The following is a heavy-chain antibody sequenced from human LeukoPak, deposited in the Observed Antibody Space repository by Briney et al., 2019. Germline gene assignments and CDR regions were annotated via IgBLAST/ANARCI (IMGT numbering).Heavy chain of an antibody. Sequence: GGSLRLSCGGSGFTFSYYWMHWVRQAPGKGLEWVASINQDGREAYSVDSVKGRFTMSRDNTKNSLYVEMNNLRAEDMAVYYCAREGSGWYYFDYWGQGTLVTVSS. J-gene: IGHJ4*02. D-gene: IGHD6-19*01. V-gene: IGHV3-7*01. CDR1: GFTFSYYW. CDR2: INQDGREA. CDR3: AREGSGWYYFDY.